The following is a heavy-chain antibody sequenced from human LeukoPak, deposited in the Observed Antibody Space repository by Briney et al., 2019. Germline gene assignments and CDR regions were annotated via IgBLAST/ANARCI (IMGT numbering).Heavy chain of an antibody. D-gene: IGHD6-19*01. J-gene: IGHJ3*02. CDR2: FHNSGTS. CDR1: DDSISDYY. CDR3: ARGRSSGWSDIYAFDI. Sequence: SETLSLTCTVPDDSISDYYRGWIRQPPGKGLEWIGYFHNSGTSTYNPSLKSRVTISADTSKNQFPLKLNSLTTADTAVYYCARGRSSGWSDIYAFDIWGQGTMVTVSS. V-gene: IGHV4-59*01.